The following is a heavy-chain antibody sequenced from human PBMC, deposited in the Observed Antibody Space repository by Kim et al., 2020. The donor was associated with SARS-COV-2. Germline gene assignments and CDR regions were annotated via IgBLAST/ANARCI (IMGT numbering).Heavy chain of an antibody. V-gene: IGHV3-7*03. CDR2: INEDGREK. CDR1: EFTFSQYW. Sequence: GGSLRLSCEASEFTFSQYWMSWVHQAPGKGLECVATINEDGREKYHVDSVKGRFTISRDNAKNLLYLQMSSLRSDETAVYYCARAMNYYNRGGYWVDHDAFDVWGQGTMVTVSS. CDR3: ARAMNYYNRGGYWVDHDAFDV. D-gene: IGHD3-22*01. J-gene: IGHJ3*01.